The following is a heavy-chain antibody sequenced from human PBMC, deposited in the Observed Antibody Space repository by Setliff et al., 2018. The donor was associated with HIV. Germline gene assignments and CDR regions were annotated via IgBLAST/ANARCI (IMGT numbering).Heavy chain of an antibody. CDR2: INHSGSA. Sequence: PSETLSLTCAVYGGSFSGYYWSWIRQPPGKGLEWIGEINHSGSANYNPSLKSRLTISVDTSKNQFSLKLSSVTAADTAVYFCARASGDAYRHPRDYNYYYMDVWGKG. J-gene: IGHJ6*03. CDR3: ARASGDAYRHPRDYNYYYMDV. D-gene: IGHD4-4*01. CDR1: GGSFSGYY. V-gene: IGHV4-34*01.